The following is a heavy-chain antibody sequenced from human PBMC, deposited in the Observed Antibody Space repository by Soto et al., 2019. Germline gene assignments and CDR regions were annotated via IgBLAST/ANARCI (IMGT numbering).Heavy chain of an antibody. CDR3: AKKVNSGSGSQYFDY. D-gene: IGHD3-10*01. Sequence: GGSLRLSCVASGFTFSSYSMCWVRQAPGKGLEWVSGFRAGGDDGTTYYADSVKGRFTISRDNSKNTLFLQMNSLRAEDTAIYYCAKKVNSGSGSQYFDYFGQGTLVTVST. V-gene: IGHV3-23*01. J-gene: IGHJ4*02. CDR1: GFTFSSYS. CDR2: FRAGGDDGTT.